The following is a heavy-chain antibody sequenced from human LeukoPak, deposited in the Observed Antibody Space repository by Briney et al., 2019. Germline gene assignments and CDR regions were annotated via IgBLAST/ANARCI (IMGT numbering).Heavy chain of an antibody. Sequence: SETLSLTCAVSGGSISSSNWWSWVRQPPGKGLEWIGYIYYSGSTYYNPSLKSRVTISVDTSKNQFSLKLSSVTAADTAVYYCARADYYDRINFDYWGQGTLVTVSS. V-gene: IGHV4-30-4*01. CDR3: ARADYYDRINFDY. J-gene: IGHJ4*02. CDR1: GGSISSSNW. D-gene: IGHD3-22*01. CDR2: IYYSGST.